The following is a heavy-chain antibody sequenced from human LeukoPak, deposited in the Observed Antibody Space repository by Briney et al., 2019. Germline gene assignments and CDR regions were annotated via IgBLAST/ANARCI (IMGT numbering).Heavy chain of an antibody. J-gene: IGHJ4*02. V-gene: IGHV3-30*03. CDR3: ARDGEGIAVAGYFDY. CDR2: ISHDGNNE. Sequence: PGGSLRLSCAASGFTFSNFAIHWVRRAPGKGLEWVAVISHDGNNEYYADSVKGRFTISRDNSKNTLYLQMNSLRAEDTAVYYCARDGEGIAVAGYFDYWGQGTLVTVSS. CDR1: GFTFSNFA. D-gene: IGHD6-19*01.